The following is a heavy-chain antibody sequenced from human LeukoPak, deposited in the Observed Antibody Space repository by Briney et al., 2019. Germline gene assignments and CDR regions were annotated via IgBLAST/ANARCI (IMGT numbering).Heavy chain of an antibody. CDR3: ARRSQWLVAFDY. D-gene: IGHD6-19*01. CDR1: GGSISSGDYY. CDR2: IYYSGST. V-gene: IGHV4-39*01. Sequence: KTSETLSLTCTVSGGSISSGDYYWGWIRQPPGKGLEWIGSIYYSGSTYYNPSLKSRVTISVDTSKNQFSLKLSSVTAADTAVYYCARRSQWLVAFDYWGQGTLVTVSS. J-gene: IGHJ4*02.